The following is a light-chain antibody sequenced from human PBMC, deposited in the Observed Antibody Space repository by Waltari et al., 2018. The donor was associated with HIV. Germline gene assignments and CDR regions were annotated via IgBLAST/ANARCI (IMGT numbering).Light chain of an antibody. CDR3: SSYTSSSTLV. CDR2: EVS. V-gene: IGLV2-14*01. J-gene: IGLJ3*02. Sequence: QSALTQPASVSGSPGQSLTISCTRPSGDVGGYNYVSWYQQHPGKAPKLTIYEVSNRPSGVSNRCSGSKSGNTASLTISGLQAEDEADYYCSSYTSSSTLVFGGGTKLTVL. CDR1: SGDVGGYNY.